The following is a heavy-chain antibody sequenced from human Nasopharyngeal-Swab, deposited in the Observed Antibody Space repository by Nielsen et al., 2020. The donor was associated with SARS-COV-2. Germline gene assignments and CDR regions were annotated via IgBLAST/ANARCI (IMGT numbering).Heavy chain of an antibody. CDR2: IRGSGVDT. CDR1: GFTFSIHT. J-gene: IGHJ4*02. Sequence: GESLKISCAASGFTFSIHTMSWVRQAPGKGLEWVSAIRGSGVDTYYADSVKGRFTISRGNSRNTLYLQMNSLRADDTAVYYCARPMHYYDTSGWDSWGQGTLVTVSS. CDR3: ARPMHYYDTSGWDS. D-gene: IGHD3-22*01. V-gene: IGHV3-23*01.